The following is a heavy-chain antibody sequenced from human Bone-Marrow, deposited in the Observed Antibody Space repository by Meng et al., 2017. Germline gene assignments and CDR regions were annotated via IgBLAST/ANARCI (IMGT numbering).Heavy chain of an antibody. V-gene: IGHV4-39*01. CDR3: ARLNLGAPFDP. CDR2: FFYCRGA. J-gene: IGHJ5*02. Sequence: QLQLQESGPGLVKPSETLSLACTVSGGSIRSSGYYWGWVRQPPGKQLEFIGSFFYCRGAYYNPSLQSRVTISVDTSTNQLSLKVISVTAADTAVYYCARLNLGAPFDPWGQGTLVTVSS. D-gene: IGHD3-16*01. CDR1: GGSIRSSGYY.